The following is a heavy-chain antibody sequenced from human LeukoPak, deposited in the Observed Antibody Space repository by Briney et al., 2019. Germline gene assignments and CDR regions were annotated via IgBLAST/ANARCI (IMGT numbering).Heavy chain of an antibody. CDR3: ATISSFTVTNDY. CDR2: ISASSSTI. CDR1: GVILRTYS. D-gene: IGHD4-17*01. J-gene: IGHJ4*02. V-gene: IGHV3-48*02. Sequence: GGSLRLSCAASGVILRTYSMMWVRQAPGKGLEWVSYISASSSTIYYADSVKGRFTISRDNAKNSLYLQMNSLRDEDTAVYYCATISSFTVTNDYWGQGTLVTVSS.